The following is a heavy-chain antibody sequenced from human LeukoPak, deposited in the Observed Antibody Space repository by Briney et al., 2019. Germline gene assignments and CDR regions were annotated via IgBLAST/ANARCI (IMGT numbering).Heavy chain of an antibody. Sequence: GGSLRLSCAASGFTFSSYWMSWVRQAPGKGLEWVANIKQDGSEKYYVDSVKGRFTISRDNAKNSLYLQMNSLRAEDTAVYYCATHDFWSGCMNRFDPWRQGTLVTVSS. CDR2: IKQDGSEK. CDR1: GFTFSSYW. V-gene: IGHV3-7*01. D-gene: IGHD3-3*01. J-gene: IGHJ5*02. CDR3: ATHDFWSGCMNRFDP.